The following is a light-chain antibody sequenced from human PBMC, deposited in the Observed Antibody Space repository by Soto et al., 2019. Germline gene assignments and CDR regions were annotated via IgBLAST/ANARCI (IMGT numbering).Light chain of an antibody. CDR2: DVN. Sequence: QSVLTQPASVSGSPGQSITISCTGTISDIGGYNFISWYQHHPRKAPKLVIYDVNNRPSGISYRFSGSKSGNTASLTISGLQAEDEADYYCASYTRTTTLVFGGGTQLTVL. CDR3: ASYTRTTTLV. CDR1: ISDIGGYNF. V-gene: IGLV2-14*01. J-gene: IGLJ7*01.